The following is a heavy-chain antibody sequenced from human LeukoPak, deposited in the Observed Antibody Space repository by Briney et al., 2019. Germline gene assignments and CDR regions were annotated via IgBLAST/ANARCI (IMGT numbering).Heavy chain of an antibody. CDR1: GGTFSSYA. V-gene: IGHV1-69*13. J-gene: IGHJ6*02. D-gene: IGHD2-15*01. Sequence: ASVKVSCKASGGTFSSYAISWVRQAPGQGLEWMGGIIPIFGTANYAQKFQGRVTITADESTSTAYMELSSLRSDDTAVYYCARDKKYCSGGSCYDLYYYYYGMDVWGQGTTVTVSS. CDR2: IIPIFGTA. CDR3: ARDKKYCSGGSCYDLYYYYYGMDV.